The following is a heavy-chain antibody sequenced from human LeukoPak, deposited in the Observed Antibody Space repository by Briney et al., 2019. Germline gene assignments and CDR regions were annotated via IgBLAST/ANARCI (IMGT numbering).Heavy chain of an antibody. CDR3: ARESAYAFWY. J-gene: IGHJ4*02. Sequence: GGSLRLSCAASGFTLSDYYMDWVRQAPGKGLEWVSYISSTSSTMYYADSVKGRFAISRDNAKNSLYLQMNSLRDEDTAVYYCARESAYAFWYWGRGTLVAVSS. D-gene: IGHD3-3*01. CDR2: ISSTSSTM. CDR1: GFTLSDYY. V-gene: IGHV3-48*02.